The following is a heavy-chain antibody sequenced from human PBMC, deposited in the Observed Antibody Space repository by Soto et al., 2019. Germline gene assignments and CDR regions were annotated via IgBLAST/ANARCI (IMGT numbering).Heavy chain of an antibody. J-gene: IGHJ1*01. V-gene: IGHV3-23*01. CDR2: ISGSGGST. CDR1: GFTFSSYA. Sequence: EVQLLESGGGLVQPGGSLRLSCAASGFTFSSYAMSWVRQAPGKGLEWVSAISGSGGSTYYADSVKGRFTISRDNSKKTLYLQMNILRAEDTAVYYCAKDTTDYYDSSGYYFAEYFQHWGQGTLVTVSS. D-gene: IGHD3-22*01. CDR3: AKDTTDYYDSSGYYFAEYFQH.